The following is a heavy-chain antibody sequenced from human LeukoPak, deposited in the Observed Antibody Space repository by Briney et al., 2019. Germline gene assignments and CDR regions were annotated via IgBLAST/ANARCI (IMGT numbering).Heavy chain of an antibody. Sequence: ASVKVSCKASGGTFSSYAVSWVRQAPGQGLEWMGGIIPIFGTANYAQKFQGRVTITTDESTSTAYMELSSLRSEDTAVYYCARWPVAATLDYWGQGTLVTVSS. CDR3: ARWPVAATLDY. V-gene: IGHV1-69*05. J-gene: IGHJ4*02. CDR1: GGTFSSYA. CDR2: IIPIFGTA. D-gene: IGHD2-15*01.